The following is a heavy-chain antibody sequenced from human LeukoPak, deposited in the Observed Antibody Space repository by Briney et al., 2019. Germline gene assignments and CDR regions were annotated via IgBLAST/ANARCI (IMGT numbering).Heavy chain of an antibody. J-gene: IGHJ6*03. Sequence: SETLSLTCTVSGGSISSYYWSWIRQPPGKGLEWIGYIYYSGSTNYNPSLKSRVTISIDTSRNQFSLKLSSVTAADTAVYYCARIGGSFYFYYFMDVWGKGTTVTVSS. CDR3: ARIGGSFYFYYFMDV. V-gene: IGHV4-59*12. D-gene: IGHD1-26*01. CDR1: GGSISSYY. CDR2: IYYSGST.